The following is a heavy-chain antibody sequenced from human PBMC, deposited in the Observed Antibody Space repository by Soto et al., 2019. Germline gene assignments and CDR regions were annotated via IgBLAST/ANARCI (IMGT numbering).Heavy chain of an antibody. D-gene: IGHD3-10*01. V-gene: IGHV1-3*01. CDR2: INAGNGNT. CDR3: AKDSLTTMVRYYYFDF. J-gene: IGHJ4*02. CDR1: GYTFTSYA. Sequence: GASVKVSCKASGYTFTSYAMHWVRQAPGQRLEWMGWINAGNGNTKYSQKFQGRVTITRDTSASTAYMELNSLRAEDTAVYYCAKDSLTTMVRYYYFDFWGQGTLVTVSS.